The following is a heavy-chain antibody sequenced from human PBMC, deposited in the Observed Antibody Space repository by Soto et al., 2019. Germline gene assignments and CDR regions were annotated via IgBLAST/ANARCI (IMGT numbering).Heavy chain of an antibody. J-gene: IGHJ4*02. CDR1: GFTFSSYG. D-gene: IGHD4-17*01. Sequence: LRLSCAASGFTFSSYGMHWVRQAPGKGLEWVAVIWYDGSNKYYADSVKGRFTISRDNSKNTLYLQMNSLRAEDTAVYYCASGRDYGIFDYWGQGTLVTVSS. CDR2: IWYDGSNK. V-gene: IGHV3-33*01. CDR3: ASGRDYGIFDY.